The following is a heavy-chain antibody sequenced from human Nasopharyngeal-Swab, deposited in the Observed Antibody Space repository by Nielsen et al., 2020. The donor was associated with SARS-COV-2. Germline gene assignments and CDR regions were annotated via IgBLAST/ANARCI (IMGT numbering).Heavy chain of an antibody. J-gene: IGHJ4*02. CDR2: ISSSSSYT. D-gene: IGHD3-9*01. CDR1: GFTFSDYY. V-gene: IGHV3-11*06. CDR3: ASSPGDILTGYYL. Sequence: GESLKLSCAASGFTFSDYYMSWIRQAPGKGLEWVSYISSSSSYTNYADSVKGRFTISRDNAKNSLYLQMNSLRAEDTAVYYCASSPGDILTGYYLWGQGTLVTVSS.